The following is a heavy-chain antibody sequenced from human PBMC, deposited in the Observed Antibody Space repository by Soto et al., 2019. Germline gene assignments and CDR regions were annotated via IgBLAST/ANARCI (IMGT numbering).Heavy chain of an antibody. CDR2: INPSGGST. CDR1: GGTFSSYT. V-gene: IGHV1-46*01. J-gene: IGHJ4*02. D-gene: IGHD1-26*01. Sequence: ASVKVSCKASGGTFSSYTISWVRQAPGQGLEWMGIINPSGGSTSYAQKFQGRVTMTRDTSTSTVYMELSSLRSEDTAVYYCASAEVSGSYYEWSRFDYWGQGTLVTVSS. CDR3: ASAEVSGSYYEWSRFDY.